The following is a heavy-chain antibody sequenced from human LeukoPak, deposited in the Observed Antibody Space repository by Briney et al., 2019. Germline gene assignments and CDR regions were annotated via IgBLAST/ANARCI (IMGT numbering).Heavy chain of an antibody. CDR1: GGSISSSSYY. D-gene: IGHD1-14*01. V-gene: IGHV4-39*07. Sequence: PSETLSLTCTVSGGSISSSSYYWGWIRQPPGKGLGWIGSIYYSGSTYYNPSLKSRVTISVDTSKNQFSLKLSSVTAADTAVYYCARIAGGGGDWGQGTLVTVSS. CDR2: IYYSGST. J-gene: IGHJ4*02. CDR3: ARIAGGGGD.